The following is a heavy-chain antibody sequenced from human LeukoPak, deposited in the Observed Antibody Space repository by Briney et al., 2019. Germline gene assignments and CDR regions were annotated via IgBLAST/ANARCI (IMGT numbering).Heavy chain of an antibody. Sequence: SQTLSLTCTVSGGSVSSGTYYWSWIRQPAGKGLEWLGRIYTSGNTDYNPSLKSRVTISVDTSKNQFSLKLSSVTAADTAVYYCVRTYYYDSSGYHLIDYWGQGTLVTVSS. J-gene: IGHJ4*02. CDR3: VRTYYYDSSGYHLIDY. D-gene: IGHD3-22*01. CDR2: IYTSGNT. V-gene: IGHV4-61*02. CDR1: GGSVSSGTYY.